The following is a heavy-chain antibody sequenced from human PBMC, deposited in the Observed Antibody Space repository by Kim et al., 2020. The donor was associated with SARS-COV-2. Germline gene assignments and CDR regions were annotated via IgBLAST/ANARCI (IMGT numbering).Heavy chain of an antibody. Sequence: YGHSVKGRFNISRDSAKDTLYLQMNSLSAEDTAVYYCASLGYCSSTSCDYWGQGTLVTVSS. D-gene: IGHD2-2*01. J-gene: IGHJ4*02. V-gene: IGHV3-74*01. CDR3: ASLGYCSSTSCDY.